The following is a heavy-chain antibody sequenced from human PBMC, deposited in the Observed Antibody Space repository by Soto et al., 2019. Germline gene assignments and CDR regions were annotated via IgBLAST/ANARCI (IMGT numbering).Heavy chain of an antibody. CDR3: ASPYTSSCAFDI. CDR2: TIAIFGTP. CDR1: GGTLSIYG. Sequence: QVQLVQSGAEVKKPGSSVKVSCKASGGTLSIYGSSWVRQPPGQGLEWMGGTIAIFGTPNYAQKFQGRVTITADKSTSTAYMELSSLRSEDTAVYYCASPYTSSCAFDIWGQGTVVTVSS. V-gene: IGHV1-69*06. D-gene: IGHD6-6*01. J-gene: IGHJ3*02.